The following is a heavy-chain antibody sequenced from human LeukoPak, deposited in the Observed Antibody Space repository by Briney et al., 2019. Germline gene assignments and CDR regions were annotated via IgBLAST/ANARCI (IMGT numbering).Heavy chain of an antibody. D-gene: IGHD5-12*01. V-gene: IGHV3-20*04. CDR3: VRDSGVYVGISYFDY. Sequence: GGSLRLSCAASGVDFDDHGMSLVRQAAGKGLEWLSGINWNGGTTDYADSVKGRFTISRDNAKNSLYLQMNSLRVEDTAFYYCVRDSGVYVGISYFDYWGQGTLVTVSS. J-gene: IGHJ4*02. CDR1: GVDFDDHG. CDR2: INWNGGTT.